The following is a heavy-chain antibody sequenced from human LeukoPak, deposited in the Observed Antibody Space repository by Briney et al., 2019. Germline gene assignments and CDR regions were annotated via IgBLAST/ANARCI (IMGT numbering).Heavy chain of an antibody. CDR1: GYSISSSYY. CDR2: IYYGGST. CDR3: ANEPDMDV. J-gene: IGHJ6*03. V-gene: IGHV4-38-2*02. Sequence: NPSETLSLTYTVSGYSISSSYYWDWIRQPPGKGLEWIGSIYYGGSTYYNPSLKSRVTISIDTSKNQFSLKLSSVTAADTAVYYCANEPDMDVWGKGTTVTVSS. D-gene: IGHD1-14*01.